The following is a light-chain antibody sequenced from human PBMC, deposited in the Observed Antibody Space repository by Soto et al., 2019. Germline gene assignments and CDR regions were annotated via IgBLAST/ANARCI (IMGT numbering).Light chain of an antibody. J-gene: IGKJ3*01. V-gene: IGKV3-11*01. CDR2: DAS. Sequence: EIVLTQSPATLSLSPGERATLSCRASQSVSSYLAWYQQKPGQAPRLLIYDASNRATGIPARFSGSGSGTDFTLTISSLDPEDFAVYYCQQRSNWPPFFTFGPGTKVDIK. CDR1: QSVSSY. CDR3: QQRSNWPPFFT.